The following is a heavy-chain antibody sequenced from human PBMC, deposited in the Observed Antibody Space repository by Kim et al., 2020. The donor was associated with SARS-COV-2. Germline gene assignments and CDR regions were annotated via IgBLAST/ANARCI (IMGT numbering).Heavy chain of an antibody. CDR3: ARDALVVPAAMNWFDP. V-gene: IGHV3-48*03. Sequence: SVKGRFTISRDNDKNSLYLQMNSLRAEDTAVYYCARDALVVPAAMNWFDPWGQGTLVTVSS. D-gene: IGHD2-2*01. J-gene: IGHJ5*02.